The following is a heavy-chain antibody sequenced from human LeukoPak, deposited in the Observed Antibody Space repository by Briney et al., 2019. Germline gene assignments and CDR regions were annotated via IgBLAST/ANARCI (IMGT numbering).Heavy chain of an antibody. CDR3: AKDTRYDYYFDY. CDR2: TSYDGSNK. D-gene: IGHD5-12*01. J-gene: IGHJ4*02. CDR1: GFTFSSYG. V-gene: IGHV3-30*18. Sequence: GRSLRLSCAASGFTFSSYGMYWVRQAPGKGLEWVAVTSYDGSNKYYADSVKGRFTISRDNSKNTLYLQMNSLRAEDTAVYYCAKDTRYDYYFDYWGQGTLVTVSS.